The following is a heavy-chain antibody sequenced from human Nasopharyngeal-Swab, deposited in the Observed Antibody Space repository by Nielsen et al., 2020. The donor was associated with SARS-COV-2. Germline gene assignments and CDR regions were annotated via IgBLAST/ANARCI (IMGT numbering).Heavy chain of an antibody. Sequence: ASVKVSCKASGYTFTSYGISWVRQAPGQGLEWMGWISAYNGNTNYAQKLQGRVTMTTDTPTSTAYMELRSLRSDDTAVYYCASLGHGDFWSGYYKVWYFDLWGRGTLVTVSS. D-gene: IGHD3-3*01. CDR1: GYTFTSYG. CDR2: ISAYNGNT. CDR3: ASLGHGDFWSGYYKVWYFDL. J-gene: IGHJ2*01. V-gene: IGHV1-18*01.